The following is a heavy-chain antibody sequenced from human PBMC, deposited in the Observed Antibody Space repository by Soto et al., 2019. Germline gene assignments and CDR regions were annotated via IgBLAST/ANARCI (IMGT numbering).Heavy chain of an antibody. D-gene: IGHD2-21*02. CDR1: GYSFTSYW. CDR3: ASPAVVTASDDAFDI. J-gene: IGHJ3*02. CDR2: ICPGDSDT. Sequence: GESLKISCKGSGYSFTSYWIGWVRQMPGKGLEWMGIICPGDSDTRYSPSFQGQVTISADKSISTAYLQWSSLKASDTAMYYCASPAVVTASDDAFDIWGQGTMVTVSS. V-gene: IGHV5-51*01.